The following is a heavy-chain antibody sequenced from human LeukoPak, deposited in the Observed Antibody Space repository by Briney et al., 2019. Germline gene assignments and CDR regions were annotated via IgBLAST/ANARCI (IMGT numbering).Heavy chain of an antibody. J-gene: IGHJ4*02. CDR3: ARRGDTPMIGDY. CDR1: GFTFSSYG. V-gene: IGHV3-48*01. D-gene: IGHD5-18*01. CDR2: LSNTNMI. Sequence: PGGSLRLSCAASGFTFSSYGMNWVRHAPGKGLEWLSYLSNTNMIHYADSVKGRFTISRDNAKNSLYLQMDGLRAEDTAVYYCARRGDTPMIGDYWGQGTLVTVSS.